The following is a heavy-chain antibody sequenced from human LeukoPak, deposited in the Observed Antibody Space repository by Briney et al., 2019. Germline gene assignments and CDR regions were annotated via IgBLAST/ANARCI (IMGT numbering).Heavy chain of an antibody. CDR3: ASDGSGSYYNENYYYYGMDV. V-gene: IGHV1-18*01. D-gene: IGHD3-10*01. Sequence: GASVKVSCKASGYTFTSYGISWVRQAPGQGLEWMGWISAYNGNTNYAQKLQGRVTMTTDTSTSTAYMELRSLRSDDTAVYYCASDGSGSYYNENYYYYGMDVWGQGTTVTVSS. J-gene: IGHJ6*02. CDR2: ISAYNGNT. CDR1: GYTFTSYG.